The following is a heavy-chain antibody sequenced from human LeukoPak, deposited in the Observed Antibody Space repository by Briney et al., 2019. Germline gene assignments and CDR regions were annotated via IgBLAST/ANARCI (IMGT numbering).Heavy chain of an antibody. V-gene: IGHV3-66*01. D-gene: IGHD5-12*01. CDR2: IYSGGST. CDR1: EFSVGSNY. CDR3: SRGTSGYHNT. J-gene: IGHJ4*02. Sequence: GGSLRLSCAASEFSVGSNYMTWVRQAPGKGVEWVSLIYSGGSTYYADSVNSRLTISRDNSTNKLYLQMNSLIAEDTAVDYCSRGTSGYHNTGGQGTLVTVSS.